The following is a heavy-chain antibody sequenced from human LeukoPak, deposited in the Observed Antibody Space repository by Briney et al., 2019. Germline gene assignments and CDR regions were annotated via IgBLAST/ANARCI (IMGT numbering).Heavy chain of an antibody. Sequence: GGSQRLSCAASGFTFSTYAMSWVRQAPGKGLEWVSAISGRGGNTYYADSVKGRFTISRDNSKNTLYLQMNSLRAEDTAVYYCAKAYGGNLLDAFDIWGQGTMVTVSS. CDR2: ISGRGGNT. CDR1: GFTFSTYA. D-gene: IGHD4-23*01. V-gene: IGHV3-23*01. J-gene: IGHJ3*02. CDR3: AKAYGGNLLDAFDI.